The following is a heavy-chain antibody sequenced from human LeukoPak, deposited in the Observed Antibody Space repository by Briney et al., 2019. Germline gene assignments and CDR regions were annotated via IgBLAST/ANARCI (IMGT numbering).Heavy chain of an antibody. CDR2: IKQDGSEK. CDR3: VRALGSSSADY. V-gene: IGHV3-7*01. CDR1: GFTFTHSW. D-gene: IGHD6-6*01. Sequence: GGSLRLSCAASGFTFTHSWMSWVRQAPGKGLEWVANIKQDGSEKYYVDSVEGRFTISRDNAKNSVSLQMNSLRGEDTAVYYCVRALGSSSADYWGQGTLVTVSS. J-gene: IGHJ4*02.